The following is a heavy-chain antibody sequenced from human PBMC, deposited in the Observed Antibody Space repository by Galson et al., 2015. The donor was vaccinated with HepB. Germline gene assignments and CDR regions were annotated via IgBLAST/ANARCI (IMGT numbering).Heavy chain of an antibody. CDR3: ARGADYDFWSGYLYFDY. CDR2: IYYSGST. D-gene: IGHD3-3*01. V-gene: IGHV4-59*01. CDR1: GGSISSYY. Sequence: SETLSLTCTVSGGSISSYYWSWIRQPPGKGLEWIGYIYYSGSTNYNPSLKSRVTISVDTSKNQFSLKLSSVTAADTAVYYCARGADYDFWSGYLYFDYWGQGTLVTVSS. J-gene: IGHJ4*02.